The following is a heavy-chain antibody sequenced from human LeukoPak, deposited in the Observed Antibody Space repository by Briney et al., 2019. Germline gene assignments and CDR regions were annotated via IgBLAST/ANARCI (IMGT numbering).Heavy chain of an antibody. Sequence: GGSLRLSCAVSGFTFTSYNMNWVRQAPGKGLEWVSSITITSDYKYYADTVKGRFTISRDNAKNSLYLQMSSLRAEDTAVYYCARLRLGELSLLDYWGQGTPVTVSS. CDR2: ITITSDYK. J-gene: IGHJ4*02. CDR1: GFTFTSYN. CDR3: ARLRLGELSLLDY. V-gene: IGHV3-21*01. D-gene: IGHD3-16*02.